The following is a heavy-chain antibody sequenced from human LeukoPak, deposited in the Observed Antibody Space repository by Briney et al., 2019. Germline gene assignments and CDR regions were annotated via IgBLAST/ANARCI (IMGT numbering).Heavy chain of an antibody. J-gene: IGHJ4*02. CDR2: IDYDGTVK. CDR1: GFTFSNYD. CDR3: AKDTYNWNYSSEDYFDY. Sequence: PGGSLRLSCAASGFTFSNYDMYWVRQAPGKGLEWVAFIDYDGTVKYYEDSVKGRFTISRDNSKNTLYLQMNSLRAEDTAVYYCAKDTYNWNYSSEDYFDYWGQGTLVTVSS. D-gene: IGHD1-7*01. V-gene: IGHV3-30*02.